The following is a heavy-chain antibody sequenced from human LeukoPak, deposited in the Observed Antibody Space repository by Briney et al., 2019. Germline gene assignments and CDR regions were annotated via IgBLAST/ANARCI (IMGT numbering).Heavy chain of an antibody. CDR3: ARGDFYGSGSQDAFDI. V-gene: IGHV4-4*07. Sequence: PSETLSLTCTVSGGSISNYFWSWIRQPAGKGLEWIGRIHDNGDSNHNPSLKSRVTMSLDTSRNQVSLKLASVTAADTAVYYCARGDFYGSGSQDAFDIWGQGTMVTVSS. CDR1: GGSISNYF. J-gene: IGHJ3*02. D-gene: IGHD3-10*01. CDR2: IHDNGDS.